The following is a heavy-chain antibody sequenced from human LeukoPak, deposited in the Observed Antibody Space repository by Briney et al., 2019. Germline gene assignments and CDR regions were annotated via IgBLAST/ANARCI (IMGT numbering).Heavy chain of an antibody. Sequence: PSETLSLTCTVSGGSISRHYWSWIRQPAGKGLEWIGRIYGSGGTDYNPSLNSRVAMSVDTSKNRISLKLTSVTAADTAVYYCARDPSYSSGYFDYWGQGTLVTASS. V-gene: IGHV4-4*07. CDR2: IYGSGGT. J-gene: IGHJ4*02. CDR3: ARDPSYSSGYFDY. CDR1: GGSISRHY. D-gene: IGHD5-12*01.